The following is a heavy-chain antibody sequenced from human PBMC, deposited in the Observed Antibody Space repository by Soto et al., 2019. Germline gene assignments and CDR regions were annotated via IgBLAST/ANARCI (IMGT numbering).Heavy chain of an antibody. Sequence: GASVKVSCKASGYTFTGYYMHWVRQAPGQGLEWMGWINPNSGGTNYAQKFQRWVTMTRDTTISTAYMELSRLRSDNTAVYYCAREWGCSSTSCYTYYMDVWGKGTTVTVSS. CDR1: GYTFTGYY. J-gene: IGHJ6*03. D-gene: IGHD2-2*02. CDR3: AREWGCSSTSCYTYYMDV. V-gene: IGHV1-2*04. CDR2: INPNSGGT.